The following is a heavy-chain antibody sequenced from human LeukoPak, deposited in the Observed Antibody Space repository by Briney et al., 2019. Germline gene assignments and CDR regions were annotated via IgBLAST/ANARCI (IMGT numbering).Heavy chain of an antibody. V-gene: IGHV3-23*01. D-gene: IGHD6-13*01. CDR2: ISAVFANT. J-gene: IGHJ4*02. CDR3: ARDQRETKGIAAAGNRAADY. CDR1: GFTFDNYV. Sequence: GGSLRLSCAASGFTFDNYVMAWFRQAPGKGLEWVSTISAVFANTYSADSVKGRFTISRDNSKSTLYLQMNSLRAEDTAVYYCARDQRETKGIAAAGNRAADYWGQGTLVTVSS.